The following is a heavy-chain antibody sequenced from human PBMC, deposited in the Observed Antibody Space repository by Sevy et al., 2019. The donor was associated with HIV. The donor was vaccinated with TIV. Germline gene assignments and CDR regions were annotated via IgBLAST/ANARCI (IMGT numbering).Heavy chain of an antibody. CDR2: VSSSGNDT. J-gene: IGHJ4*02. V-gene: IGHV3-23*01. D-gene: IGHD5-12*01. CDR1: GLTFNKDS. Sequence: GGSLRLSCEASGLTFNKDSMSWVRQAPGKGLEWVSTVSSSGNDTYYPDSVKGRFTISRDNSKNTVYLQMNRLTLDDTAAYYCAIGGGPQSSFDSWGQGVQVTVSS. CDR3: AIGGGPQSSFDS.